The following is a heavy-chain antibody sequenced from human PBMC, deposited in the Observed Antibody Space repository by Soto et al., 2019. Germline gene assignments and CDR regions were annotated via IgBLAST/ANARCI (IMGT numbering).Heavy chain of an antibody. Sequence: ASVKVSCKASGYTFTGYYIHWVRQAPGQGLEWMGIISPDGGSTRYSQKFQARITMTRDTSTSTVYMELSSLRSEDTAIYYCARAPRGGVIIVITWAQIDYWGQGTLVTVSS. V-gene: IGHV1-46*01. CDR1: GYTFTGYY. D-gene: IGHD3-10*01. J-gene: IGHJ4*02. CDR3: ARAPRGGVIIVITWAQIDY. CDR2: ISPDGGST.